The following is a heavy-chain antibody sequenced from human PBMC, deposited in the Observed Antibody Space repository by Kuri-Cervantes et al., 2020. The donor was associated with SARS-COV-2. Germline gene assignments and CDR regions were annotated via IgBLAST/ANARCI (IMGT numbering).Heavy chain of an antibody. J-gene: IGHJ4*02. D-gene: IGHD5-18*01. CDR2: IYHSGST. CDR1: GYSISSGYY. Sequence: SETLSLTCTVSGYSISSGYYWGWIRQPPGKGLEWIGSIYHSGSTYYNPPLKSRVTISVDTSKNQFSVKLTSVTAADTAVYYCASLTWIEPWFRNGYFDYWGQGTLVTVSS. V-gene: IGHV4-38-2*02. CDR3: ASLTWIEPWFRNGYFDY.